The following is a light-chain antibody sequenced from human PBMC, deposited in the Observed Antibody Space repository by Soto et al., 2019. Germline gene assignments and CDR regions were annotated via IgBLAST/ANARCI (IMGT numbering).Light chain of an antibody. Sequence: QSVLTQPPSASGTAGQRVTIFCSGSSSNIAGNSVNWYQQLPGTASKLLIYTNNQRPSGVPERFSGSKSGTSASLAISGLQSEDEAEYYCVTWDDSLNGVVFGGGTKVTVL. CDR1: SSNIAGNS. J-gene: IGLJ2*01. CDR2: TNN. CDR3: VTWDDSLNGVV. V-gene: IGLV1-44*01.